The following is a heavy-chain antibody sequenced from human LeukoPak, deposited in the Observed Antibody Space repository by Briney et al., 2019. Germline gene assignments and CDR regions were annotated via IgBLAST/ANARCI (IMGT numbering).Heavy chain of an antibody. Sequence: PSETLSLTCTVSGGSISSYYWSWIRQPPGKGLEWIGYIYYSGSTNYNPPLKSRVTISVDTSKNQFSLKLSSVTAADTAVYYCARHVGYSSDNWFDPWGQGTLVTVSS. J-gene: IGHJ5*02. CDR2: IYYSGST. V-gene: IGHV4-59*08. D-gene: IGHD6-19*01. CDR3: ARHVGYSSDNWFDP. CDR1: GGSISSYY.